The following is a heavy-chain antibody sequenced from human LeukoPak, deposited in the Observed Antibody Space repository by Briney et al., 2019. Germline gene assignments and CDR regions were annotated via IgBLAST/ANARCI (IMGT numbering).Heavy chain of an antibody. CDR1: GFTFKSYS. V-gene: IGHV3-21*05. J-gene: IGHJ4*02. D-gene: IGHD3-10*01. Sequence: GGSLRLSCVASGFTFKSYSMNWVRQAPGKGLEWVSFITSTSSDLFYSNSVQGRFTVSRDNARNSLYLQMNRLTAEATAGYYCTRAAGHYFDYWGQGSLVTVSS. CDR2: ITSTSSDL. CDR3: TRAAGHYFDY.